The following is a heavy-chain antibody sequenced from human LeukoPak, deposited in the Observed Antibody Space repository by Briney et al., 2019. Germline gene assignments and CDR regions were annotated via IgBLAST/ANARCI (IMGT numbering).Heavy chain of an antibody. CDR3: ATHAYNPSSGSIGH. CDR2: MKPGRGNT. J-gene: IGHJ4*02. D-gene: IGHD3-10*01. V-gene: IGHV1-8*01. Sequence: GASVKVSCKASGYTLTSLYIYWVRQDTGEGREWVGWMKPGRGNTGYAQRFRGRVTMTRDTSISTAYMESRSPPSEDPYVSDCATHAYNPSSGSIGHWGQGTLLTVSS. CDR1: GYTLTSLY.